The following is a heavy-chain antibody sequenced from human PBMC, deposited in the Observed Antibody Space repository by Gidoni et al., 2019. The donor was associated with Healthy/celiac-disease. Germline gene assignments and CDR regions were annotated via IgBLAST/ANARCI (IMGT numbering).Heavy chain of an antibody. CDR2: INSDGSRT. CDR1: GFTCSSYW. V-gene: IGHV3-74*01. J-gene: IGHJ4*02. Sequence: EVQLVESGGGLVQPGGSLRLSCAASGFTCSSYWMHWVRQAPGKGLVWVSRINSDGSRTSYADSVKGRFTISRDNAKNTLYLQMNSLRAEDTAVYYCQMTTVTTFDYWGQGTLVTVSS. CDR3: QMTTVTTFDY. D-gene: IGHD4-17*01.